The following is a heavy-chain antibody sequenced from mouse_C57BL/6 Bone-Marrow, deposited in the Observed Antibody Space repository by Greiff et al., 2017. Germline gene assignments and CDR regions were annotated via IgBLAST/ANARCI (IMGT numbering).Heavy chain of an antibody. CDR1: GYAFTNYL. V-gene: IGHV1-54*01. CDR2: INPGSGGT. Sequence: QVQLKESGAELVRPGTSVKVSCKASGYAFTNYLIEWVKQRPGQGLEWIGVINPGSGGTNYNEKFKGKATLTADKSSSTAYMQLSSLTSEDSAVYFCARHDMVTTGYFDYWGQGTTLTVSS. J-gene: IGHJ2*01. CDR3: ARHDMVTTGYFDY. D-gene: IGHD2-1*01.